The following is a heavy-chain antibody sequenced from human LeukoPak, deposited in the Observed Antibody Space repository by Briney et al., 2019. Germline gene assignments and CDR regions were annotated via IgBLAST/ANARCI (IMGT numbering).Heavy chain of an antibody. D-gene: IGHD1-26*01. CDR3: ARGGSYLSAFDI. CDR2: ISWSSSTI. V-gene: IGHV3-48*01. CDR1: GFTFSGYS. J-gene: IGHJ3*02. Sequence: PGGSLRLSCAASGFTFSGYSMNWVRQAPGKGLEWVSYISWSSSTIYYADSVKGRFTISRDNAKNSLYLQMNGLRAEDTAVYYCARGGSYLSAFDIWGQGTMVTVSS.